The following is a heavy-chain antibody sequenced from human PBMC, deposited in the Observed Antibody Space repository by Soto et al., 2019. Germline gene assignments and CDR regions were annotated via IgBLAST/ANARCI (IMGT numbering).Heavy chain of an antibody. CDR2: IIPIFDSA. V-gene: IGHV1-69*01. Sequence: QVQLVQSGAEVKKPGSSVKVSCTASGGTFSNYAISWVRQAPGQGLEWMGGIIPIFDSANYAQRFQGRVTITADESTSTAYMELSSLRSEDTAVYYCARGPSLGYCSSTSCPHYGMDVWGQGTTVTVSS. CDR3: ARGPSLGYCSSTSCPHYGMDV. D-gene: IGHD2-2*01. CDR1: GGTFSNYA. J-gene: IGHJ6*02.